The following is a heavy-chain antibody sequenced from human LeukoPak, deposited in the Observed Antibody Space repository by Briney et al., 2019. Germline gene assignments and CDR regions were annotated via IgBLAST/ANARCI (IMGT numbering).Heavy chain of an antibody. Sequence: PGGSLRLSCAASGFTFSSYAMHWVRQAPGEGLEWVAIISYDGSNKYYADSMKGQFTISRDNSKNTLYLQMNSLRAEDTAVYYCARGGIRQVPFDYWGQGTLVTVSS. CDR3: ARGGIRQVPFDY. CDR1: GFTFSSYA. D-gene: IGHD3-16*01. CDR2: ISYDGSNK. J-gene: IGHJ4*02. V-gene: IGHV3-30*04.